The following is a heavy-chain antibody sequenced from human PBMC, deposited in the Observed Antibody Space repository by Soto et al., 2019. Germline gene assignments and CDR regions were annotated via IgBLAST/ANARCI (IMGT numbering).Heavy chain of an antibody. D-gene: IGHD4-4*01. CDR1: GVTCSDSG. CDR3: VRGGSNYAS. V-gene: IGHV3-7*01. Sequence: GGSLRLSCTASGVTCSDSGMTWVRQAPGLGLEWVARIKPEESEQKYGDAVKGRFSISRDNAKNSMYLQMDSLRGGDAAVYYCVRGGSNYASWGQRTLVTV. J-gene: IGHJ5*02. CDR2: IKPEESEQ.